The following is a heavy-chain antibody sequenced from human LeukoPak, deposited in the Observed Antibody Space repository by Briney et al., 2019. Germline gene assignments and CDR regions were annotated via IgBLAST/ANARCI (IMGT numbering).Heavy chain of an antibody. CDR2: IDEHGTTI. CDR3: AGDVGGAGSH. CDR1: GFTFSRYW. D-gene: IGHD3-10*01. J-gene: IGHJ4*02. V-gene: IGHV3-74*01. Sequence: GESLRLSCAASGFTFSRYWMHWVRQAPGEGLVWVSRIDEHGTTIDYADSVRDRFTISRDNAKNTLYLHMNSLRAEDTAMYYCAGDVGGAGSHWGQGSLVTVSS.